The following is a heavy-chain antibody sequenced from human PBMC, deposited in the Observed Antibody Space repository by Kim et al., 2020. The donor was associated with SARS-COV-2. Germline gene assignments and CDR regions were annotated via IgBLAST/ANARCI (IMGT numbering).Heavy chain of an antibody. D-gene: IGHD3-3*01. CDR1: GYTFTSHA. Sequence: ASVKVSCKASGYTFTSHAMNWVRQAPGQGLEWMGWINTNTGNPTYAQGFTGRFVFSLDTSVSTAYLQISSLKAEDTAVYYCARDRRTTIFGVVIGDYYGMDVWGQGTTVTVSS. J-gene: IGHJ6*02. V-gene: IGHV7-4-1*02. CDR3: ARDRRTTIFGVVIGDYYGMDV. CDR2: INTNTGNP.